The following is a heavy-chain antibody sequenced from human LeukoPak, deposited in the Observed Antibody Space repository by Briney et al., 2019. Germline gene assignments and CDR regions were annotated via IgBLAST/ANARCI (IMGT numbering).Heavy chain of an antibody. CDR1: GFTFSSYG. CDR3: AKGCGYSYHPNWDY. Sequence: GRSLRLSCAASGFTFSSYGMHWVRQAPGKGLEWVAVISYDGSNKYYADSVKGRFTISRDNSKNTLYLQMNSLRAEDTAVYYCAKGCGYSYHPNWDYWGQGTLVTVSS. D-gene: IGHD5-18*01. V-gene: IGHV3-30*18. CDR2: ISYDGSNK. J-gene: IGHJ4*02.